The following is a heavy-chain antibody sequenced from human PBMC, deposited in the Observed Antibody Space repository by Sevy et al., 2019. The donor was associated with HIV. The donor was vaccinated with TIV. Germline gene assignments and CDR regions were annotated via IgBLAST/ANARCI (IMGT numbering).Heavy chain of an antibody. V-gene: IGHV1-18*04. Sequence: ASVKVSCKTSGYTFNTFGINWVRQAPGQGLQWVGWISAYSGNTKYVQKLQGRVSMTTETSTSTVYMELRSLRSDDTAVYYCARDSIPLVQGIIITPYYYGMDVWGQGTTVTVSS. CDR3: ARDSIPLVQGIIITPYYYGMDV. J-gene: IGHJ6*02. CDR1: GYTFNTFG. D-gene: IGHD3-10*01. CDR2: ISAYSGNT.